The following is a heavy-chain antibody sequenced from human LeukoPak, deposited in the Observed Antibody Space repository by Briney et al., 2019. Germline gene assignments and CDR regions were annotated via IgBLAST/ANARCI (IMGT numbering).Heavy chain of an antibody. V-gene: IGHV3-7*01. J-gene: IGHJ4*02. CDR1: GFPFDRYW. D-gene: IGHD3-16*01. Sequence: PGGSLRLSCAACGFPFDRYWMGWVRLAPGKGLEWVANIKHDGSEKTFVDSVKGRFTISRDNAENSLYLQMNSLRAEDTAVYYCARQPIYEAYFDFWGQGTLVTVSS. CDR3: ARQPIYEAYFDF. CDR2: IKHDGSEK.